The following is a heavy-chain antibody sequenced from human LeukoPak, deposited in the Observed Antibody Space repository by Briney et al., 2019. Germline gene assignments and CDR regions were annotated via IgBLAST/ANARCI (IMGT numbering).Heavy chain of an antibody. J-gene: IGHJ4*02. CDR2: ISSSSSTI. V-gene: IGHV3-48*04. CDR3: ASRGLRYFDWLQDFDY. CDR1: GFTFSSYS. D-gene: IGHD3-9*01. Sequence: GGSLRLSCAASGFTFSSYSMNWVRQAPGKGLEWVSYISSSSSTIYYADSVKGRFTISRDNAKNSLYLQMNSLRAEDTAVYYCASRGLRYFDWLQDFDYWGQGTLVTVSS.